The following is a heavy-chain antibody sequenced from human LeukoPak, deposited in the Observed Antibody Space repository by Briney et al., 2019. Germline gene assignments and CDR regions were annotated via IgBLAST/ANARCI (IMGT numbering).Heavy chain of an antibody. CDR2: ISGSGGST. D-gene: IGHD3-16*01. CDR1: GFTFSSYV. Sequence: GGSLRLSCAASGFTFSSYVMSWVRQAPGKGLEWVSAISGSGGSTYYADSVKGRFTISRDNSKNTLYLQMNSLRAEDTAVYYCANPSFYDYVWGSPTYFDHWGQGTLVTVSS. V-gene: IGHV3-23*01. CDR3: ANPSFYDYVWGSPTYFDH. J-gene: IGHJ4*02.